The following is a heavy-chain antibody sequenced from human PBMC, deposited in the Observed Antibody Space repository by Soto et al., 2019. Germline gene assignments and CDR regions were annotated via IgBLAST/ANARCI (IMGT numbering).Heavy chain of an antibody. D-gene: IGHD1-7*01. CDR3: ARESSGTTWGPPAYYYYGMDV. J-gene: IGHJ6*02. CDR1: GFTFSSYA. Sequence: GGSLRLSCAASGFTFSSYAMHWVRQAPGKGLEWVAVISYDGSNKYYADSVKGRFTISRDNSKNTLYLQMNSLRAEDTAVYYCARESSGTTWGPPAYYYYGMDVWGQGTTVTVSS. CDR2: ISYDGSNK. V-gene: IGHV3-30-3*01.